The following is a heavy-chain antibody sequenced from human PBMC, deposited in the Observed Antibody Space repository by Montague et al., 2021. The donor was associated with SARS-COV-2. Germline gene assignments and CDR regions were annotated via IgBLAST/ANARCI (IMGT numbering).Heavy chain of an antibody. J-gene: IGHJ4*02. V-gene: IGHV4-59*08. D-gene: IGHD2-15*01. CDR2: ISDSGST. Sequence: SETLSLTCTVSGGSISSFYWSWFRQPPGKGLEWIGYISDSGSTNYNPSLTSRVTMSVDTSKNQFSLKVNSDTAAGTAVYYCARHYSATHPADYWGQGTRVTVSS. CDR1: GGSISSFY. CDR3: ARHYSATHPADY.